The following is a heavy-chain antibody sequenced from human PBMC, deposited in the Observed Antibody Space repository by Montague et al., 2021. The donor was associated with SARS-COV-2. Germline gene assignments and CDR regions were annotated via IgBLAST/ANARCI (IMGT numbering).Heavy chain of an antibody. V-gene: IGHV5-51*03. CDR2: IYPGDSDT. CDR3: ARDPIYDSGSYNYCDP. Sequence: QSGAEVKKPGESLKISCKGSGYSFTSYWIGWVRQMPGKGLEWMGIIYPGDSDTRYSPPFQGQVTISVDKSISTAYLQWSSLKASDTAMYYCARDPIYDSGSYNYCDPWGQGTLVTVSS. CDR1: GYSFTSYW. J-gene: IGHJ5*02. D-gene: IGHD3-10*01.